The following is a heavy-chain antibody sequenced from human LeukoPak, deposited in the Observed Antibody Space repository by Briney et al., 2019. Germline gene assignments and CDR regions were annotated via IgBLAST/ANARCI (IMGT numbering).Heavy chain of an antibody. CDR3: ARVSSSSWSFDY. CDR1: GYTFTGYY. J-gene: IGHJ4*02. CDR2: INPNSGGT. D-gene: IGHD6-13*01. V-gene: IGHV1-2*02. Sequence: ASVKVSCKASGYTFTGYYMHWVRQAPGQGLEWMGWINPNSGGTNYAQKFQGRVTMTRDTSISTAYMELSRLRSDDTAVYYCARVSSSSWSFDYWGQGTLVTFSS.